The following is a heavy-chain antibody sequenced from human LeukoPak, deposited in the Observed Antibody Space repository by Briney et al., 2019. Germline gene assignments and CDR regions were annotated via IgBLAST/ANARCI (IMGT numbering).Heavy chain of an antibody. CDR3: ARDNVLLWFGELPGWYFDL. V-gene: IGHV1-69*04. CDR2: IIPILGIA. D-gene: IGHD3-10*01. Sequence: ASVKVSCKASGGTFSSYAISWVRQAPGQGLEWMGRIIPILGIANYAQKFQGRVTITADKSTSTAYMELSSLRSEDTAVYYCARDNVLLWFGELPGWYFDLWGRGTLVTVSS. CDR1: GGTFSSYA. J-gene: IGHJ2*01.